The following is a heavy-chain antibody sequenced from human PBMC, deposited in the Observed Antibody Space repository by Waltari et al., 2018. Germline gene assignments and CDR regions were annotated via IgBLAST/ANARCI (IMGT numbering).Heavy chain of an antibody. CDR1: GGSIRSYY. J-gene: IGHJ6*03. D-gene: IGHD4-4*01. V-gene: IGHV4-59*01. CDR2: IYYSGST. CDR3: ARALQGATVTTWDYYYYMDV. Sequence: QVQLQESGPGLVKPSETLSLTCTVSGGSIRSYYWSWIRQPPGKGLEWIGYIYYSGSTNYNPSLKSRVTISVDTSKNQFSLKLSSVTAADTAVYYCARALQGATVTTWDYYYYMDVWGKGTTVTISS.